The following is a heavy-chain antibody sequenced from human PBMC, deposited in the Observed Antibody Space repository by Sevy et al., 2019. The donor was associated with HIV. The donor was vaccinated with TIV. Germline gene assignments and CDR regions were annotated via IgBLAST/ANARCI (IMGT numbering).Heavy chain of an antibody. J-gene: IGHJ1*01. CDR2: ISLDGGNK. V-gene: IGHV3-30-3*01. D-gene: IGHD1-1*01. Sequence: GGSLRLSCAASGFTFNAFSMHWVRQAPGKGLEWVATISLDGGNKHYADSVRGRFTISRDNSQNALFLQMNGLRPDDTALYYGAFERLSSNVAEYFQNWGQGALVTVSS. CDR1: GFTFNAFS. CDR3: AFERLSSNVAEYFQN.